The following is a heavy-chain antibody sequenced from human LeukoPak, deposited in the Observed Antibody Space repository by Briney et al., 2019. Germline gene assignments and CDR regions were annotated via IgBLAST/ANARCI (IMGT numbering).Heavy chain of an antibody. V-gene: IGHV5-51*01. CDR2: IYPGDSDT. J-gene: IGHJ5*02. Sequence: GESLKISCKGFGYSFTSYWIGWVRPLPGKGLEWMGIIYPGDSDTRYSPSFQGQVTISADKSISTAYLQWSSLKASDTAMYYCARRVTTSHKWFDPWGQGTLVTVSS. D-gene: IGHD4-11*01. CDR3: ARRVTTSHKWFDP. CDR1: GYSFTSYW.